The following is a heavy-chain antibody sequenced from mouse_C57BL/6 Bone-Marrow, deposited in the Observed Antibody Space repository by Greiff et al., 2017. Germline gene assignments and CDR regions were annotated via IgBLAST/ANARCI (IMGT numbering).Heavy chain of an antibody. V-gene: IGHV1-82*01. D-gene: IGHD4-1*01. CDR2: IYPGDGDT. CDR1: GYAFSSSW. J-gene: IGHJ4*01. Sequence: VQLQESGPELVKPGASVKISCKASGYAFSSSWMNWVKQRPGKGLEWIGRIYPGDGDTNYNGKFKGKATLTADKSSSTAYMQLSSLTSEDSAVYFCAREEVTGFYAMDYWGQGTSVTVSS. CDR3: AREEVTGFYAMDY.